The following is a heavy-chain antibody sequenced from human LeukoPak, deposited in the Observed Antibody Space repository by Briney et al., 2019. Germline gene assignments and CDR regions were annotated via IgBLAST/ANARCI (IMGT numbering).Heavy chain of an antibody. Sequence: ASVKVPCKASGYTFTGYYMHWVRQAPGQGLEWMGWINPNSGGTNYAQKFQGRVTMTRDTSISTAYMELSRLRSDDTAVYYCARRSFRLVGATSYYYYYMDVWGKGTTVTIS. CDR3: ARRSFRLVGATSYYYYYMDV. V-gene: IGHV1-2*02. D-gene: IGHD1-26*01. CDR1: GYTFTGYY. CDR2: INPNSGGT. J-gene: IGHJ6*03.